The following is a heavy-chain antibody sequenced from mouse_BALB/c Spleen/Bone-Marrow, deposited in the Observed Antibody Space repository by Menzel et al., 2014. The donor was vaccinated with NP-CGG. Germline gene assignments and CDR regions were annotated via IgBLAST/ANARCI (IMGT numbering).Heavy chain of an antibody. Sequence: VQLQQSGAELVKPGASVKLSCTASGFNIKDTYMHWVKQRPEQGLEWIGRIDPANGNTKYDPKFQGKATITADTSSNTAYLQLSSLTSEDTAVYYCANYYYGSSLFAYWGQGTVVTVSA. D-gene: IGHD1-1*01. V-gene: IGHV14-3*02. CDR2: IDPANGNT. CDR3: ANYYYGSSLFAY. CDR1: GFNIKDTY. J-gene: IGHJ3*01.